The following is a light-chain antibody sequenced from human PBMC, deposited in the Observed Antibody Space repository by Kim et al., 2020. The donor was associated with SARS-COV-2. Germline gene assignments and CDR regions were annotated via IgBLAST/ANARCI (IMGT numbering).Light chain of an antibody. CDR3: GTWDAGLNIVI. Sequence: QPVLTQPPSLSAPPGQKVTISCSGSTSNIGYNYVSWYQHLPGTAPTLLIYDDIKRPSGIPDRFSGSKSGTSATLDISGLQTGDEATYYCGTWDAGLNIVIFGGGTQLTVL. J-gene: IGLJ2*01. CDR2: DDI. V-gene: IGLV1-51*01. CDR1: TSNIGYNY.